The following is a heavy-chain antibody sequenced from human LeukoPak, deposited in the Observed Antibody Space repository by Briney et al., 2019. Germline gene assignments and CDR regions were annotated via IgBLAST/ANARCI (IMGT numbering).Heavy chain of an antibody. D-gene: IGHD3-10*01. V-gene: IGHV4-4*07. CDR1: GGSISSYY. Sequence: SETLSLTCTVSGGSISSYYWSWIRQPAGKGLEWIGRIYTSGGTNYNPSLKSRVTISLDTSKNHFSLKLSSVTAADTAVYYCAGRANYYGSGGHDYWGQGTLATVSS. CDR2: IYTSGGT. J-gene: IGHJ4*02. CDR3: AGRANYYGSGGHDY.